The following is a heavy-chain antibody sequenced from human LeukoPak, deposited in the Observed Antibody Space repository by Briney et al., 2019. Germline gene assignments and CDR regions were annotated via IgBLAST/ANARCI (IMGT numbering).Heavy chain of an antibody. CDR1: SGSMSRYY. CDR3: ARDYDSYSYFDY. CDR2: IYSRGGT. V-gene: IGHV4-59*01. D-gene: IGHD3-22*01. J-gene: IGHJ4*02. Sequence: SETLSLTCTVSSGSMSRYYWSWIRQSPGKGLEWIGYIYSRGGTNYNPSLKSRVTISVDTSKNQFSLKLSSVTAADTAVYYCARDYDSYSYFDYWGQGTLVTVSS.